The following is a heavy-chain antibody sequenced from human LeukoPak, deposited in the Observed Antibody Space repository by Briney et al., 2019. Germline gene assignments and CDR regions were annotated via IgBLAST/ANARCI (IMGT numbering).Heavy chain of an antibody. CDR2: IYHSGGT. V-gene: IGHV4-61*08. Sequence: SETLSLTCTVSGGSISSGGYYWSWIRQHPGKGLEWIGYIYHSGGTNYNPSLKSRVTISVDTSKAQFSLKLSSVTAADTAVYYCAIEYSSSSSFDYWGQGTLVTVSS. D-gene: IGHD6-6*01. J-gene: IGHJ4*02. CDR3: AIEYSSSSSFDY. CDR1: GGSISSGGYY.